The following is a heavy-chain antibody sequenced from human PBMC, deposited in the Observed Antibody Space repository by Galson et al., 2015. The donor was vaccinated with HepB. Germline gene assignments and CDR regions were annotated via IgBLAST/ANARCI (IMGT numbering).Heavy chain of an antibody. V-gene: IGHV1-18*01. CDR2: ISAYNGNT. CDR3: ARVRSGGIVVVPAAKGRNWFDP. Sequence: SVKVSCKASGYTFTSYGISWVRQAPGQGLEWMGWISAYNGNTNYAQKLQGRVTMTTDTSTSTAYMELRSLRSDDTAVYYCARVRSGGIVVVPAAKGRNWFDPWGQGTLVTVSS. J-gene: IGHJ5*02. CDR1: GYTFTSYG. D-gene: IGHD2-2*01.